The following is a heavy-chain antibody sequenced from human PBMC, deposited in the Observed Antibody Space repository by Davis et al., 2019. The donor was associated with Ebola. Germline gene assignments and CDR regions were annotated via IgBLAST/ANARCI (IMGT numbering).Heavy chain of an antibody. CDR2: IIPILGIA. J-gene: IGHJ4*02. D-gene: IGHD3-16*01. CDR3: ASDRGDMPPLLSY. Sequence: AASVKVSCKASGGTFSSYAISWVRQAPGQGLEWMGRIIPILGIANYAQKFQGRVTITADKSTSTAYMELSSLRSEDTAVYYCASDRGDMPPLLSYWGQGTLVTVSS. CDR1: GGTFSSYA. V-gene: IGHV1-69*04.